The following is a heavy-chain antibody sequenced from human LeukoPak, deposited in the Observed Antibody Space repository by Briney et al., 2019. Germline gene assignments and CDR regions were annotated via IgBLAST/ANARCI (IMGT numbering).Heavy chain of an antibody. CDR3: ARESSTARGSDY. Sequence: ASVKVSCKASGGTFSSYAISWVRQAPGQGLEWMGGIIPIFGTANYAQKFQGRVTITADESTSTAYMELRSLRSDDTAVYYCARESSTARGSDYWGQGTLVTVSS. J-gene: IGHJ4*02. CDR2: IIPIFGTA. V-gene: IGHV1-69*13. D-gene: IGHD2-2*01. CDR1: GGTFSSYA.